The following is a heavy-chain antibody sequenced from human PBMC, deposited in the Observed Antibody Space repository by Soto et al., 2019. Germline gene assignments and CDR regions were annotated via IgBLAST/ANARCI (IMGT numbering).Heavy chain of an antibody. CDR2: ISAYNGNT. J-gene: IGHJ6*04. D-gene: IGHD1-7*01. CDR3: ARDAGWTYRRYYFGMHV. CDR1: GYTFTSYG. V-gene: IGHV1-18*01. Sequence: GASVKVSCKASGYTFTSYGISWVRQAPGQGLEWMGWISAYNGNTNYAQKLQGRVTMTTDTSTSTAYMELRSLRSDDTAVYYCARDAGWTYRRYYFGMHVWGEETTVTVYS.